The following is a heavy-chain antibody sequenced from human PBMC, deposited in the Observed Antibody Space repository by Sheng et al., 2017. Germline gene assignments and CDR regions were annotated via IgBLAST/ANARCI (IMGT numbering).Heavy chain of an antibody. CDR3: TRHCYYHDSTDYYQFWFDP. V-gene: IGHV3-49*04. J-gene: IGHJ5*02. Sequence: EVQLVESGGGLVQTGRSLRLSCTTSGFTFGGYAVSWVRQAPGKGLEWVGFIRRKAYGETTEYAASVKGRFTISRDDSKSIAYLQMNSLKPEDTAVYYCTRHCYYHDSTDYYQFWFDPWGQGTLVTVSS. D-gene: IGHD3-22*01. CDR1: GFTFGGYA. CDR2: IRRKAYGETT.